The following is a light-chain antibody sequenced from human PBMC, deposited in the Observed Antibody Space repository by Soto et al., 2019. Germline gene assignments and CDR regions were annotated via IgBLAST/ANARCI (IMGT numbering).Light chain of an antibody. CDR1: SSDVGNYNY. V-gene: IGLV2-14*01. J-gene: IGLJ1*01. CDR2: MVS. CDR3: SSYTSSSTYV. Sequence: QSVLTQPASVSGSPGQSITISCTGTSSDVGNYNYVSWYQQYPGRVPKPLIYMVSNRPSGVSNRFSGSKSGNTASLTISGLQAEDDADYYCSSYTSSSTYVFGTGTKVTVL.